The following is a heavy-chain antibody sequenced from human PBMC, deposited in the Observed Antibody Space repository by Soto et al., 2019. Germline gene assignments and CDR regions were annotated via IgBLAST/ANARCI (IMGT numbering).Heavy chain of an antibody. D-gene: IGHD3-3*01. J-gene: IGHJ6*02. CDR2: IIPIFGTA. CDR3: ASPGDTIFGVVITNYGMDV. V-gene: IGHV1-69*06. Sequence: QVQLVQSGAEVKKPGSSVKVSCKASGGTFSSYAISWVRQAPGQGLEWMGGIIPIFGTANYAQKFQGRVTITAVKSTSTAYMELGSLRSEDTAVCYCASPGDTIFGVVITNYGMDVWGQGTTVTVSS. CDR1: GGTFSSYA.